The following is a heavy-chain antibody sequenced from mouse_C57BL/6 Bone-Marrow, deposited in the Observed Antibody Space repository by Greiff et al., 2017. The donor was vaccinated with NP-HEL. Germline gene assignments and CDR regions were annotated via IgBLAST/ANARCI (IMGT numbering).Heavy chain of an antibody. CDR3: ARPYYSALYYAMDY. D-gene: IGHD2-12*01. CDR1: GFTFSDYY. V-gene: IGHV5-12*01. CDR2: ISNGGGST. J-gene: IGHJ4*01. Sequence: EVKLVESGGGLVQPGGSLKLSCAASGFTFSDYYMYWVRQTPEKRLEWVAYISNGGGSTYYPDTVKGRFPISRDNAKNTLYLQMSRLKSEDTAMYYCARPYYSALYYAMDYWGQGTSVTVSS.